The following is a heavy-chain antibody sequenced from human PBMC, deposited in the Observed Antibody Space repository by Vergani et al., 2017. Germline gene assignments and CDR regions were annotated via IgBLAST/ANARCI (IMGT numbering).Heavy chain of an antibody. CDR3: ARVQRELDGMDV. D-gene: IGHD1-26*01. CDR2: IYYSGST. V-gene: IGHV4-59*01. Sequence: QVQLQESGPGLVKPSETLSLTCTVSGGSISSYYWSWIRQPPGTGLEWIGYIYYSGSTNYNPSLKGRVTISVDTSKNQFSLKLSSVTAADTAVYYCARVQRELDGMDVWGQGTTVTVSS. CDR1: GGSISSYY. J-gene: IGHJ6*02.